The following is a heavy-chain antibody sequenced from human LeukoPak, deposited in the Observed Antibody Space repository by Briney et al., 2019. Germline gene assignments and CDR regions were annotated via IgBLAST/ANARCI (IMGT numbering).Heavy chain of an antibody. CDR2: IYYSGST. Sequence: SETLSLTCTVSGGSISSGGYYWSWIRQHPGKGLEWIGYIYYSGSTYYNPSLKSRVTISVDTSKNRFSLKLSSVTAADTAVYYCAREHIAVAGTYWFDPWGQGTLVTVSS. CDR1: GGSISSGGYY. D-gene: IGHD6-19*01. CDR3: AREHIAVAGTYWFDP. J-gene: IGHJ5*02. V-gene: IGHV4-31*03.